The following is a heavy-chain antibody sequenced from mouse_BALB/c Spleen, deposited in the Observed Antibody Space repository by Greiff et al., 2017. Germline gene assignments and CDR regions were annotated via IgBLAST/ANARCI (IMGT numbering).Heavy chain of an antibody. CDR3: ARQSQVGGTFDY. CDR2: ISSGGSYT. CDR1: GFTFSSYG. J-gene: IGHJ2*01. Sequence: DVKLVESGGDLVKPGGSLKLSCAASGFTFSSYGMSWVRQTPDKRLEWVATISSGGSYTYYPDSVKGRFTISRDNAKNTLYLQMSSLKSEDTAMYYCARQSQVGGTFDYWGQGTTLTVSS. D-gene: IGHD1-1*02. V-gene: IGHV5-6*02.